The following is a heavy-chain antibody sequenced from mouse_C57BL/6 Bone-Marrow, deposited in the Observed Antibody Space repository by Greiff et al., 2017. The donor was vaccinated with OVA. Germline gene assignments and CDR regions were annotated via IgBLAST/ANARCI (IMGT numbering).Heavy chain of an antibody. V-gene: IGHV1-52*01. CDR3: AREGVTTVVRYFDV. CDR1: GYTFTSYW. CDR2: IDPSDSET. D-gene: IGHD1-1*01. J-gene: IGHJ1*03. Sequence: VQLQQPGAELVRPGSSVKLSCKASGYTFTSYWMHWVKQRPIQGLEWIGNIDPSDSETHYNQKFKDKATLTVDKSSSTAYMQLSSLTSEDSAVYYCAREGVTTVVRYFDVWGTGTTVTVSS.